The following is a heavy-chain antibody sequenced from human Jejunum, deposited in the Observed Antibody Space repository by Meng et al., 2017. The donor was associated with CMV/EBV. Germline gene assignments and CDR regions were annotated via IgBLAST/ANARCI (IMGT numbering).Heavy chain of an antibody. D-gene: IGHD2-15*01. CDR2: ISTDSSII. CDR3: LLTPRRVGHGMDV. Sequence: SGFTFNIYSMNWVRQAPGKGLEWVSFISTDSSIITYADSVKGRFTISRDNAKNSLYLQMNSLRAEDTAVYYCLLTPRRVGHGMDVWGQGTTVTVSS. V-gene: IGHV3-48*04. J-gene: IGHJ6*02. CDR1: GFTFNIYS.